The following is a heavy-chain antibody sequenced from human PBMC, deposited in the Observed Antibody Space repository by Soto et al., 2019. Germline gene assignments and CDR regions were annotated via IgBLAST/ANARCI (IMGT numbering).Heavy chain of an antibody. CDR2: INPNSGGT. CDR3: AREPSTAKLGGRVF. J-gene: IGHJ2*01. CDR1: VNTNTDYY. V-gene: IGHV1-2*02. D-gene: IGHD1-26*01. Sequence: ASVKPSSKAPVNTNTDYYIHWVQRAPGQGLEWMGWINPNSGGTKYAPKFQGGVTMTRDTSITTAYMELSRLRSGDPAVYCCAREPSTAKLGGRVFWG.